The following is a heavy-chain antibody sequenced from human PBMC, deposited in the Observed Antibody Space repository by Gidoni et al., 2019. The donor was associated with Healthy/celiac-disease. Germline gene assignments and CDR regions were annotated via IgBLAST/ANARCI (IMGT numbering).Heavy chain of an antibody. CDR3: ARENYNWNINGAFDI. J-gene: IGHJ3*02. Sequence: QLQLQESCPGLVKPSQPLSLTCAVAGGSISSGDYYWSWIRQPPGKGLEWIGYIYYSGSTYYNTSLKSRVTISVDTSKNQFSLKLSSVTAADTAVYYCARENYNWNINGAFDIWGQGTMVNVSS. D-gene: IGHD1-20*01. CDR1: GGSISSGDYY. CDR2: IYYSGST. V-gene: IGHV4-30-4*01.